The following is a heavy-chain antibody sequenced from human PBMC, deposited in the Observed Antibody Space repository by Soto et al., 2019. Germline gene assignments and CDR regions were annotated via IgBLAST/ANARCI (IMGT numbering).Heavy chain of an antibody. CDR2: IYSGGTT. V-gene: IGHV3-66*04. CDR3: TRLVHYGNYPDYSDY. Sequence: ELQLVESGGGLVQPGGSLRLSCIASGFSVSSSYMSWVRQGPGKGLEWVSIIYSGGTTYYADSVKGRFTISRDSSKNTLYVQMDSLRAEDTAVFYCTRLVHYGNYPDYSDYLGQGALVTVSS. J-gene: IGHJ4*02. D-gene: IGHD4-17*01. CDR1: GFSVSSSY.